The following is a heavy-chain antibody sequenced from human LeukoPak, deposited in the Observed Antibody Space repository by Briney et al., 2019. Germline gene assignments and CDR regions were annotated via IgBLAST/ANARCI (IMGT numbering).Heavy chain of an antibody. CDR2: INAGNGNT. CDR1: GYTFTSYA. V-gene: IGHV1-3*01. D-gene: IGHD6-13*01. J-gene: IGHJ5*02. CDR3: ARHHQHSSSWYPDWFDP. Sequence: GASVKVSCKASGYTFTSYAMHWVRQAPGQRLEWMGWINAGNGNTKYSQKFQGRVTITRDTSASTAYMELSSLRSEDTAVYYCARHHQHSSSWYPDWFDPWGQGTLVTVSS.